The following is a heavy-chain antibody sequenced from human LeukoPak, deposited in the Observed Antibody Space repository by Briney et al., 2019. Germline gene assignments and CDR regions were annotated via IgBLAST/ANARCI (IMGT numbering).Heavy chain of an antibody. V-gene: IGHV1-18*01. CDR3: ARDRCRSGDDCYPPNDY. Sequence: EASVKLSCKASGYTFTSYGISWVRQAPGQGLEWMGWISAYNGNTNYAQKPQGRVTMTTDTSTSTAYMELRSLRSDDTAVYYCARDRCRSGDDCYPPNDYWGQGTLVTVSS. CDR1: GYTFTSYG. D-gene: IGHD2-21*02. J-gene: IGHJ4*02. CDR2: ISAYNGNT.